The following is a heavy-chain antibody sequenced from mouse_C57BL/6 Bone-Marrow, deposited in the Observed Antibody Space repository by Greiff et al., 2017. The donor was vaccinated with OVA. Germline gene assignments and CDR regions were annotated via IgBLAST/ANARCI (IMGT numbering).Heavy chain of an antibody. V-gene: IGHV5-17*01. J-gene: IGHJ2*01. Sequence: EVKLVESGGGLVKPGGSLKLSCAASGFTFSDYGMHWVRQAPEKGLEWVAYISSGSSTIYYADTVKGRFPISRDNAKNTLFLQMTSLRSEDTAMYYSASAWVLDYWGQGTTLTVSS. CDR2: ISSGSSTI. CDR3: ASAWVLDY. D-gene: IGHD4-1*01. CDR1: GFTFSDYG.